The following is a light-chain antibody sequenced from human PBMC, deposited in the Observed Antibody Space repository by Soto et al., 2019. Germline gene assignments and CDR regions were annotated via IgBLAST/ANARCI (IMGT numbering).Light chain of an antibody. J-gene: IGKJ1*01. CDR1: QSVLYSSNNKNY. V-gene: IGKV4-1*01. CDR2: WAS. CDR3: QQYYSTPQT. Sequence: DIVMTQSPDSLAVSLGERATINCKSSQSVLYSSNNKNYLAWYQQKPGQPPKLLIYWASTRESGVPDRFRGSGSGTDFTLTISSLQAEDVAVYYCQQYYSTPQTFGRGTKVEIK.